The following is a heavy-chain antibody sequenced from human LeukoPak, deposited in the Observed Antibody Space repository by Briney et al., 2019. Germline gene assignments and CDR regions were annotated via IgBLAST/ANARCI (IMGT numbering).Heavy chain of an antibody. V-gene: IGHV5-51*01. D-gene: IGHD3-3*02. CDR1: GFTFSTYW. Sequence: GESLKISCEGSGFTFSTYWIGWVRPMPGKGLEWMGIISPGNSDTRYSPSFQGQVTISADKSINTAYLQWSSLQASDTAMYYCARIGDRISSFSTEQYFQNWGQGTLVIVSS. J-gene: IGHJ1*01. CDR3: ARIGDRISSFSTEQYFQN. CDR2: ISPGNSDT.